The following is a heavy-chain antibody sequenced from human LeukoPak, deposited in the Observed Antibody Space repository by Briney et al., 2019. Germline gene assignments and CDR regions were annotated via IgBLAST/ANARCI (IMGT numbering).Heavy chain of an antibody. J-gene: IGHJ4*02. Sequence: AGGSLRLSCAASGFTFSTYAMSWVRQAPGKGLEWVSAISGSGGSTFYADSMKGRFTISRHNSKNTLYLQMNSLRAEDTAVYYCAKVWWSGCRAIDDWGQGTLVPVSS. CDR1: GFTFSTYA. V-gene: IGHV3-23*01. CDR2: ISGSGGST. CDR3: AKVWWSGCRAIDD. D-gene: IGHD2-21*01.